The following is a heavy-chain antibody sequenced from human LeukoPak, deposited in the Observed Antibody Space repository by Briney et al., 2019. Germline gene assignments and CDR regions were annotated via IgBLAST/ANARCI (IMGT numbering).Heavy chain of an antibody. CDR2: IYYSGST. V-gene: IGHV4-59*01. J-gene: IGHJ3*02. Sequence: PSETLSLTCTVSGGSISSYYWSWIRPPPGKGLEWIGYIYYSGSTNYNPSLKSRVTISVDTSKNQFSLKLSSVTAADTAVYYCARDLLPYCSGGSCYSVHAFDIWGQGTMVTVSS. D-gene: IGHD2-15*01. CDR1: GGSISSYY. CDR3: ARDLLPYCSGGSCYSVHAFDI.